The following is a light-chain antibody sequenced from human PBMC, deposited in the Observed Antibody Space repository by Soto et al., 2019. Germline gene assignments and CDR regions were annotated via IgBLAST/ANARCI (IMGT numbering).Light chain of an antibody. CDR3: SSYTSSTPYVV. CDR1: SSDVGGYNY. J-gene: IGLJ2*01. V-gene: IGLV2-14*01. Sequence: QSALTQPASVSGSPGQSITISCTGTSSDVGGYNYVSWYQQHPGKAPKLMIYAVTNRPSGVSNRFSASKSGNTASLTISGLQAEDEADYYCSSYTSSTPYVVFGGGTQLTVL. CDR2: AVT.